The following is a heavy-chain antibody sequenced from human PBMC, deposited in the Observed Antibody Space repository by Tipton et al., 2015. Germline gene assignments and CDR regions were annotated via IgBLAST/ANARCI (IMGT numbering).Heavy chain of an antibody. Sequence: LRLSCAASGFSFSSYAMSWIRQPPGKGLEWIGEIYHDVGTDCNPSLKSRVTMSIDTSKNQFSLKLNSVTAADTAMYYCARDDSALDSWGQGTLVTVSS. V-gene: IGHV4-34*01. CDR1: GFSFSSYA. CDR2: IYHDVGT. J-gene: IGHJ4*02. D-gene: IGHD5-18*01. CDR3: ARDDSALDS.